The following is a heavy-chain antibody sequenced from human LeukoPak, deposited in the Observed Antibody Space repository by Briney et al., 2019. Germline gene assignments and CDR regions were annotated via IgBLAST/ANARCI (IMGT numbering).Heavy chain of an antibody. CDR2: IWYDGSHQ. CDR3: ARGDPFLPGY. D-gene: IGHD3-3*01. Sequence: GGSLRLSCAASGFTYRNHGMHWVRQAPGKGLEWVAVIWYDGSHQYYADSVKGRFTISRDNSKDTLYLQMSSLRAEDTAVYYCARGDPFLPGYWGQGTLVTVSS. V-gene: IGHV3-33*01. J-gene: IGHJ4*02. CDR1: GFTYRNHG.